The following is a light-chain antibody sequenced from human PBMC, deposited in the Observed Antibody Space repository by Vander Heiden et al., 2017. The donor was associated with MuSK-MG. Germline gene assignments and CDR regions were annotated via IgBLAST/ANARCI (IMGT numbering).Light chain of an antibody. J-gene: IGKJ3*01. CDR3: HQYFYTPFT. CDR2: WAS. V-gene: IGKV4-1*01. CDR1: QTVLYNSNNKNY. Sequence: DVVMTPSPDSPAVSLGERATIHCKSSQTVLYNSNNKNYLAWYQQKPGQPPKLLIYWASTRDSGVPDRFSGSGSGTDFTLTISSLQAEDVAVYHCHQYFYTPFTFGPGTKVDIK.